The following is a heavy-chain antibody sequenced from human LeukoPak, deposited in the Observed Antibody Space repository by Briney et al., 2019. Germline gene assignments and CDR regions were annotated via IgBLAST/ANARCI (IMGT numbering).Heavy chain of an antibody. J-gene: IGHJ6*02. CDR2: ISSSSSYT. D-gene: IGHD3-10*01. V-gene: IGHV3-11*06. Sequence: GGSLRLSCAASGFTFSDYYMSWIRQAPGKGLEWVSYISSSSSYTNYADSLKGRFTISRDNAKNSLYLQMNSLRAEDTAVYYCAKDGFNYGSGSYYNPNYYYYGMDVWGQGTTVTVSS. CDR1: GFTFSDYY. CDR3: AKDGFNYGSGSYYNPNYYYYGMDV.